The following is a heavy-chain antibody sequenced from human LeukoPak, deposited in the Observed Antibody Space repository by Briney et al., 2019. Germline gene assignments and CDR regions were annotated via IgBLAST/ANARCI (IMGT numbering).Heavy chain of an antibody. CDR1: GGSISSYY. J-gene: IGHJ6*03. D-gene: IGHD3-3*01. CDR2: IYYSGST. V-gene: IGHV4-59*01. Sequence: SETLSLTCTVSGGSISSYYWSWIRQPPGKGLEWIGYIYYSGSTNYNPSLKSRVTISVDTSKNQFSLKLSSVTAADTAVYYCARTMKGDFWSGYSYYYYYYMDVWGKGTTVTVSS. CDR3: ARTMKGDFWSGYSYYYYYYMDV.